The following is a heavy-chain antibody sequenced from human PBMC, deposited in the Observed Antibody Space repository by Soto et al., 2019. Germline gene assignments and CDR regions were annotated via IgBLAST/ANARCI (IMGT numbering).Heavy chain of an antibody. J-gene: IGHJ4*02. CDR2: ISWNSGSI. D-gene: IGHD6-13*01. CDR3: AKDIGSSWYGGDY. CDR1: GFTFDDYA. V-gene: IGHV3-9*01. Sequence: TGGSLRLSCAASGFTFDDYAMHWVRQAPGKGLEWVSGISWNSGSIGYADSVKGRFTISRDNAKNSLYLQMNSLRAEDTALYYCAKDIGSSWYGGDYWGQGTLVTVSS.